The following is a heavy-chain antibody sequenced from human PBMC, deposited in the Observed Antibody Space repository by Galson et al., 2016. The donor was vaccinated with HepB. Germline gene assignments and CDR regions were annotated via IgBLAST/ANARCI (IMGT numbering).Heavy chain of an antibody. CDR3: ARDHSSADSAWWFDP. CDR1: GYTFIGHW. V-gene: IGHV1-46*01. Sequence: SVKVSCKASGYTFIGHWMHWVRQAPGQGLEWMGIINPRTGATGYAENFQGRITLTSDTSANTVYMEMSSLRSEDTAVYYCARDHSSADSAWWFDPWGQGTLLIVSS. J-gene: IGHJ5*02. CDR2: INPRTGAT. D-gene: IGHD4-11*01.